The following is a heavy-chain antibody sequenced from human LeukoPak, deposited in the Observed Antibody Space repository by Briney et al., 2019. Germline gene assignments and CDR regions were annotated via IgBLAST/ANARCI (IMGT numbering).Heavy chain of an antibody. V-gene: IGHV3-74*01. D-gene: IGHD6-13*01. CDR2: INTDGSST. CDR1: GFTFSSYW. Sequence: GSLRLSCAASGFTFSSYWMHWVRQAPGKGLVWVSRINTDGSSTSYADSVKGRFTISRDNSKNTLYLQMNRLRAEDTAIYYCAKDNSNWSFDYWGQGTLVTVSS. J-gene: IGHJ4*02. CDR3: AKDNSNWSFDY.